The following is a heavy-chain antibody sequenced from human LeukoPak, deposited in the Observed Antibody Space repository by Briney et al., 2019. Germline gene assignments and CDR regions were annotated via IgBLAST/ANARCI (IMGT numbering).Heavy chain of an antibody. J-gene: IGHJ5*02. CDR2: ISAYNGNT. CDR3: ATDRTNAGFDP. CDR1: VYTFTSYG. Sequence: ASVKVSCKASVYTFTSYGISWVRQAPGQGLEWMGWISAYNGNTNYAQKLQGRVTMTTDTSTSTAYMELRSLRSDDTAVYYCATDRTNAGFDPWGQGTLVTVSS. V-gene: IGHV1-18*01.